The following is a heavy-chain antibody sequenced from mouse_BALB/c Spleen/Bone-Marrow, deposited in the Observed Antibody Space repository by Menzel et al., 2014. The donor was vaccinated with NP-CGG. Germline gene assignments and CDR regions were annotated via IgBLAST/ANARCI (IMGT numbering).Heavy chain of an antibody. Sequence: EVQRVESGGGLVQPGGSLILSCAPSGSTFTDYYMSWVRQPPGKALEWLGFIRNKGNGYTTEYSASVKGRFTISRDNSQSSLYLQMNTLRAEDRATYYCARDDYGFDYWGQGTTLTVSS. J-gene: IGHJ2*01. CDR1: GSTFTDYY. CDR2: IRNKGNGYTT. D-gene: IGHD1-1*01. CDR3: ARDDYGFDY. V-gene: IGHV7-3*02.